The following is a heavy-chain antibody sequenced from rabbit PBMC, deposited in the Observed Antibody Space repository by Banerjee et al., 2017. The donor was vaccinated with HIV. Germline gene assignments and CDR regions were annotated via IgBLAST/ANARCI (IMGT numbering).Heavy chain of an antibody. J-gene: IGHJ4*01. Sequence: QSLEESGGGLVKPGGTLTLTCKASGFDFSSNAMCWVRQAPGKGLEWIACIYAGSGSTYYASWAKGRFTIPKTSSTTVTLQMTSLTAADTATYFCARENYDDYGDYDLWGPGTLVTVS. V-gene: IGHV1S40*01. D-gene: IGHD2-1*01. CDR1: GFDFSSNA. CDR3: ARENYDDYGDYDL. CDR2: IYAGSGST.